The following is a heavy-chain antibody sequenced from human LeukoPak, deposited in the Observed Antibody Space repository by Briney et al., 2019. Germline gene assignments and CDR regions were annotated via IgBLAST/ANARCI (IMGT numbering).Heavy chain of an antibody. CDR1: GFTFSSDA. J-gene: IGHJ2*01. CDR3: AKVRNYWYFDL. V-gene: IGHV3-23*01. Sequence: GGSLRLSCAASGFTFSSDAMRWVRQAPGKGLEWVSAISSSGGSTYYSDSVRGRFIISRDSSKNTLYLQMNSLRAEDTAVYYCAKVRNYWYFDLWGRGTLVTVSS. CDR2: ISSSGGST.